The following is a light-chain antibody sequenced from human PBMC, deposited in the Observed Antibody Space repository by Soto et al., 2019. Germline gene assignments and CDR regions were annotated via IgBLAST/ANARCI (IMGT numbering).Light chain of an antibody. CDR1: QGINSY. CDR3: QQLNSYPRIT. J-gene: IGKJ5*01. Sequence: DIQLTQSPSFLSASVGDRVTITCRAGQGINSYLAWYQQKPGKAPKLLIYAASTLQSGVPSRFSGSGSGTEFTLTISSLQPEDFATYYCQQLNSYPRITLGQGTRLEIK. V-gene: IGKV1-9*01. CDR2: AAS.